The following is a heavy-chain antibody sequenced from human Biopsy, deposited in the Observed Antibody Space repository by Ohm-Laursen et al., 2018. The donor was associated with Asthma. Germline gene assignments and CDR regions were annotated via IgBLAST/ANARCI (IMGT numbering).Heavy chain of an antibody. Sequence: SSVKVSCKASGGTFSSNSINWVRQAPGQGLEWMGWIIPIFGPTNYAQKFQGRVTISADDSTSTAYMELSSLSSEDTALYYCARGPEYVRSSGALDYWGQGTLVTVSS. CDR3: ARGPEYVRSSGALDY. CDR1: GGTFSSNS. J-gene: IGHJ4*02. V-gene: IGHV1-69*01. D-gene: IGHD2-2*01. CDR2: IIPIFGPT.